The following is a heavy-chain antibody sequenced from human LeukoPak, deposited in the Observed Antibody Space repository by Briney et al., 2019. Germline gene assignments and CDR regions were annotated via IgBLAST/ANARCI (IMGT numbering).Heavy chain of an antibody. J-gene: IGHJ4*02. CDR1: GFTFSNYA. CDR3: AKAPVEWLFDY. Sequence: AGGSLRLSCAASGFTFSNYAMSWVRQTPGKGLEWVSSITSSGGETHYADSVKGRFSISRDNSKNTLFLQLSNLRVEDTAVYYCAKAPVEWLFDYWGQGTLVTVSS. D-gene: IGHD3-3*01. V-gene: IGHV3-23*01. CDR2: ITSSGGET.